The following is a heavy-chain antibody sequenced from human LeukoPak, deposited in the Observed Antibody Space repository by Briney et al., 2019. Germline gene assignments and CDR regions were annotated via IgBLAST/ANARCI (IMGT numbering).Heavy chain of an antibody. D-gene: IGHD3-9*01. V-gene: IGHV1-46*01. CDR1: GYTFTSYY. Sequence: ASVKVSCKASGYTFTSYYMHWVRQAPGQGLEWMGIINPSGGSTSYAQKFQGRVTMTRDTSTSTVYMELSSLRSEDTAVYYCARDLGGAYDILTGSNYYYYYGMDVWGQGTTVTVSS. J-gene: IGHJ6*02. CDR3: ARDLGGAYDILTGSNYYYYYGMDV. CDR2: INPSGGST.